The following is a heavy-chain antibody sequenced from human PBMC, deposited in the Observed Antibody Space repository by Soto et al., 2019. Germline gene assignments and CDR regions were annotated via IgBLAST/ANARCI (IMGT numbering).Heavy chain of an antibody. V-gene: IGHV1-46*01. D-gene: IGHD3-10*01. J-gene: IGHJ4*02. CDR3: ASRSYGSGSCFDY. CDR2: INPSGGST. Sequence: ASVKVSCKASGYTFTSYYMHWVRQAPGQGLEWMGIINPSGGSTSYAQKFQGRVTMTRDKSKNQFSLKLSSVTAADTAVYYCASRSYGSGSCFDYWGQGTLVTVSS. CDR1: GYTFTSYY.